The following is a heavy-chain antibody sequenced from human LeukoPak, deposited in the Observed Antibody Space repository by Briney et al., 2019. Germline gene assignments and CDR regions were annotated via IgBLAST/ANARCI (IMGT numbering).Heavy chain of an antibody. CDR1: GGTFSSYA. CDR2: IIPIFGTA. V-gene: IGHV1-69*01. CDR3: AGDRRYCSGGSCYLPYDLDY. D-gene: IGHD2-15*01. Sequence: ASVKVSCKASGGTFSSYAISWVRQAPGQGLEWMGGIIPIFGTANYAQKFQGRVTITADESTSTAYMELSSLRSEDTAVYYCAGDRRYCSGGSCYLPYDLDYWGQGTLVTVSS. J-gene: IGHJ4*02.